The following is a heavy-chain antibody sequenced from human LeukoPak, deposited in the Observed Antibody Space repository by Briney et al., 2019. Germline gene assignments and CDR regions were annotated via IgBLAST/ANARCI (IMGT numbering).Heavy chain of an antibody. D-gene: IGHD6-13*01. Sequence: GGSLRLSCAASGITVSSNYMNWVRQAPGKGLEWVSAISGSGGSTYYADSVKGRFTISRDNSKNTLYLQMNSLRAEDTAVYYCAKDSSSIAAAGTSFDYWGQGTLVTVSS. CDR2: ISGSGGST. CDR3: AKDSSSIAAAGTSFDY. CDR1: GITVSSNY. J-gene: IGHJ4*02. V-gene: IGHV3-23*01.